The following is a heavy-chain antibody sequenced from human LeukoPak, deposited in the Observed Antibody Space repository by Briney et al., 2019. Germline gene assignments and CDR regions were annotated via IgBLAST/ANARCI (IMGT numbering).Heavy chain of an antibody. CDR3: ARGPDSGSHFAWFDP. D-gene: IGHD3-10*01. CDR1: GGSFSGFY. Sequence: SETLSLTCAVYGGSFSGFYWSWVRQPPGKGREWIGEINHSGSTHYNPSFTSRVTILVDTSRNQLSLKLPSGTAADTAVYYCARGPDSGSHFAWFDPWGQGTLVTVSS. V-gene: IGHV4-34*01. J-gene: IGHJ5*02. CDR2: INHSGST.